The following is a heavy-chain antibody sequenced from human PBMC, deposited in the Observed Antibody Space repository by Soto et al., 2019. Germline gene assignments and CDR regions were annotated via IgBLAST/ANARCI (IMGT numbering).Heavy chain of an antibody. Sequence: VQLVETGGGLIQPGGSLRLSCAASGFTVSSNYMSWVRQAPGKGLEWVSVIYSGGSTYYSDSVQGRFTISTDKYKNTLYLQMNRLRAEDTAVYYCARDRGVSPPNYYYYGMDVWGQGTTVTVSS. CDR3: ARDRGVSPPNYYYYGMDV. CDR2: IYSGGST. V-gene: IGHV3-53*02. J-gene: IGHJ6*02. CDR1: GFTVSSNY. D-gene: IGHD3-10*01.